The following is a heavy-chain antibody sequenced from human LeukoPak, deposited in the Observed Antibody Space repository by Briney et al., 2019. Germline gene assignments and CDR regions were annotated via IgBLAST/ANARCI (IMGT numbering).Heavy chain of an antibody. CDR1: GGSIHTYH. J-gene: IGHJ4*02. D-gene: IGHD5-18*01. CDR2: MQDSGNN. Sequence: PSETLSLTCTVSGGSIHTYHWNWIRKSPGKGLEGIGFMQDSGNNNYNPSLRSRVTMFTVASKNQFSLELSSVTAANTAVYYCARDKEHSYGRYFDFWGPGISVTVSS. V-gene: IGHV4-59*01. CDR3: ARDKEHSYGRYFDF.